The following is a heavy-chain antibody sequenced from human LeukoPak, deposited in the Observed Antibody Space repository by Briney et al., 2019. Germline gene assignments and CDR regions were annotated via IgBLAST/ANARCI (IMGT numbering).Heavy chain of an antibody. CDR1: GGSFSGYY. Sequence: SETLSLTCAVNGGSFSGYYWTWIRQSPGKGLEWIGEIIHSGRANYSPSLKSRLTLSVDPSMNHFSLRLSSVTAADTAVYYCARGVILAPFDYWGQGTLVTVSS. V-gene: IGHV4-34*01. J-gene: IGHJ4*02. D-gene: IGHD3-16*02. CDR2: IIHSGRA. CDR3: ARGVILAPFDY.